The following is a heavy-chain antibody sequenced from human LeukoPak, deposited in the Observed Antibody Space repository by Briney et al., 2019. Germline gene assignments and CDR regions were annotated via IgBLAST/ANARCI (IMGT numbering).Heavy chain of an antibody. CDR2: IIPIFGTA. CDR3: ATQNGIAAHMDV. V-gene: IGHV1-69*05. CDR1: GGTFSSYA. Sequence: SVKVSCKASGGTFSSYAISWVRQAPGQGLEWMGGIIPIFGTANYAQKFQGRVTITTDESTSTAYMELSSLRSEDTAVYYGATQNGIAAHMDVWGKGTTVTVSS. J-gene: IGHJ6*03. D-gene: IGHD6-13*01.